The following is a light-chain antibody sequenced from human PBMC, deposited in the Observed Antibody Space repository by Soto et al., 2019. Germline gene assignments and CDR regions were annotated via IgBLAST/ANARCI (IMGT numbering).Light chain of an antibody. Sequence: EIVLTQSPATLSLSPGERATLSCRASQSVSSYLAWYQQKPGQAPRLLIYDASNRATGIPARFSGSGSGTDFTLTISSLEPEDFAGDYCQQRSNWPGTFGPGTKVDIK. J-gene: IGKJ3*01. CDR1: QSVSSY. V-gene: IGKV3-11*01. CDR2: DAS. CDR3: QQRSNWPGT.